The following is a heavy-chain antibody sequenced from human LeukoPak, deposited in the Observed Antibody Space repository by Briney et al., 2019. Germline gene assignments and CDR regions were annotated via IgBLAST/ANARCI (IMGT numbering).Heavy chain of an antibody. D-gene: IGHD5-12*01. CDR1: GASIRSHY. CDR2: LYHSGTT. CDR3: ARGGFSGYDYVEFDY. J-gene: IGHJ4*02. Sequence: SETLSLTCSVSGASIRSHYWSWIRQAPGKGLEWIGYLYHSGTTNHNPSLKSRVTISVDTPKNQVSLKLSSVTAADTAVYYCARGGFSGYDYVEFDYWGQGTLVTVSS. V-gene: IGHV4-59*11.